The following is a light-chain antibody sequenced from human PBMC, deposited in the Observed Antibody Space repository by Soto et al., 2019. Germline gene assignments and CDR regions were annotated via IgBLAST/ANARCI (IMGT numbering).Light chain of an antibody. V-gene: IGKV1-5*03. CDR1: QSVSKW. Sequence: DIQMTQSPSTLSASVGDRVTITCRASQSVSKWLAWFQQKPGKAPKLLMYEASTLKSGVPSRFGGGGSGTDFTLTISSLQPDDFATYSCQQYETYPTFGQGTKVEIK. CDR2: EAS. J-gene: IGKJ1*01. CDR3: QQYETYPT.